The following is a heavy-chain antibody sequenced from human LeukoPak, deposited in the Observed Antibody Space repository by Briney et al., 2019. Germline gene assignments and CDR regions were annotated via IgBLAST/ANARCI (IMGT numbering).Heavy chain of an antibody. CDR1: GYTFTSYD. V-gene: IGHV1-8*03. J-gene: IGHJ3*02. Sequence: GASVKVSCKASGYTFTSYDINWVRQATGQGLEWMGWMNPNSGNTGYAQKFQGRVTITRYTSISTAYMELSSLRSEDTAVYYCARGNLQLLIDIWGQGTMVTVSS. CDR3: ARGNLQLLIDI. D-gene: IGHD2-2*01. CDR2: MNPNSGNT.